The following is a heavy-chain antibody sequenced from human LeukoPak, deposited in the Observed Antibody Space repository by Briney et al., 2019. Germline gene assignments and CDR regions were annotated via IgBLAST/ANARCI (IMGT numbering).Heavy chain of an antibody. V-gene: IGHV3-7*01. CDR1: GFTFSSSW. J-gene: IGHJ4*02. CDR2: IREDGSEK. Sequence: GGSLRLSCAASGFTFSSSWMSWVRLAPGRGLEWVANIREDGSEKYYVDSVKGRFTISRDNAKNSLYLQMNSLRDEDTAVYFCARGIQLWLYCLYSSGQGTLVTLSP. CDR3: ARGIQLWLYCLYS. D-gene: IGHD5-18*01.